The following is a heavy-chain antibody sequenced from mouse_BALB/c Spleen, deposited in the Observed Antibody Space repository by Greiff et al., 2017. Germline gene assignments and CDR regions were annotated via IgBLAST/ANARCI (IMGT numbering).Heavy chain of an antibody. CDR2: INPSSGYT. CDR3: ASGDGYYSYYAMDY. D-gene: IGHD2-3*01. J-gene: IGHJ4*01. CDR1: GYTFTSYT. Sequence: QVQLQQSGAELARPGASVKMSCKASGYTFTSYTMHWVKQRPGQGLEWIGYINPSSGYTNYNQKFKDKATLTADKSSSTAYMQLGSLTSEDSAVYYCASGDGYYSYYAMDYWGQGTSVTFSS. V-gene: IGHV1-4*01.